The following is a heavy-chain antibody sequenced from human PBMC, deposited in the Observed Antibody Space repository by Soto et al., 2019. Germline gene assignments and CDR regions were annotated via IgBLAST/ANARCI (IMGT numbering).Heavy chain of an antibody. CDR3: AGIRGYAGRPIDY. Sequence: SETLSLTCTVSGGSIISGDWSWIRQPPWKGLEWIGYISYSGNTNYNPSLKSRVTMSVDTPKNQFSLRLSSVTTADTAVYYCAGIRGYAGRPIDYSGQGTLVTVSS. V-gene: IGHV4-59*01. J-gene: IGHJ4*02. D-gene: IGHD5-12*01. CDR1: GGSIISGD. CDR2: ISYSGNT.